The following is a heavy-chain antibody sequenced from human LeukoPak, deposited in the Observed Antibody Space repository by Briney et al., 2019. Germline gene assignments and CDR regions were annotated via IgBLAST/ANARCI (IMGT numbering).Heavy chain of an antibody. Sequence: PGGSLRLSCEASGFNLRNYWMHWVRQAPGQRPVWVSRINSDGGSTTYADSVKGRFTISRNNAKNTLYLQMNSLRAEDTAVYYCARPDMGGRSPYYGMDVWGQGTTVTVSS. CDR3: ARPDMGGRSPYYGMDV. V-gene: IGHV3-74*03. D-gene: IGHD1-26*01. J-gene: IGHJ6*02. CDR2: INSDGGST. CDR1: GFNLRNYW.